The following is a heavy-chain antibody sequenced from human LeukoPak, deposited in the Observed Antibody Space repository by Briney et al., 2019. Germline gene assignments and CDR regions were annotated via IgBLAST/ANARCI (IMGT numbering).Heavy chain of an antibody. CDR1: GFTFSSYW. V-gene: IGHV3-7*01. CDR3: ARGYYDSSGYYMFDY. Sequence: GGSLRLSCAASGFTFSSYWMSWFRQAPGKGLEWVANIKQDGSEKYYVDSVKGRFTISRDNAKNSLYLQMNSLRAEDTAVYYCARGYYDSSGYYMFDYWGQGTLVTVSS. J-gene: IGHJ4*02. CDR2: IKQDGSEK. D-gene: IGHD3-22*01.